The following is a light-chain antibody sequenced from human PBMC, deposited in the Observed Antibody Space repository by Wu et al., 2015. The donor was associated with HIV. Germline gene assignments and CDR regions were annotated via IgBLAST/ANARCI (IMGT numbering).Light chain of an antibody. CDR3: QQAESFPPT. CDR1: HDVTTT. V-gene: IGKV1-12*01. J-gene: IGKJ1*01. CDR2: SSS. Sequence: MTQSPLSVSASVGDKITIACRASHDVTTTLAWYQQKPGEAPKLLIYSSSTLSSGVPSRFTGSGSGTEFSLTISRLQIDDFGVYFCQQAESFPPTFGQGTRVDIK.